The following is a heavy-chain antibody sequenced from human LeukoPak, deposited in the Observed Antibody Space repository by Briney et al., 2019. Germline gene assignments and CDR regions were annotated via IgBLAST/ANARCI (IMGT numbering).Heavy chain of an antibody. Sequence: PSETLSLTCTVSGGSISSYYWSWIRQPPGKGLEWIGYIYYSGSTSYNPSLKGRVTISIDTSKTQFSLKLTSVTTADTAVYYCARFSGFDNWFDPWGQGTLVTVSS. CDR2: IYYSGST. D-gene: IGHD5-12*01. CDR1: GGSISSYY. CDR3: ARFSGFDNWFDP. V-gene: IGHV4-59*01. J-gene: IGHJ5*02.